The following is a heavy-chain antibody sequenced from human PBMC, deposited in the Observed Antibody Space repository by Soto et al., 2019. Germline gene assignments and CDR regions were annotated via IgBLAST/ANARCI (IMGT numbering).Heavy chain of an antibody. D-gene: IGHD3-22*01. CDR3: AKTVAGAGRTVVVITEGSQYYFDY. V-gene: IGHV3-23*01. CDR2: ISGSGGST. J-gene: IGHJ4*02. Sequence: GESLKISCAASGFTFSSYAMSWVRQAPGKGLEWVSAISGSGGSTYYADSVKGRFTISRDNSKNTLYLQMNSLRAEDTAVYYCAKTVAGAGRTVVVITEGSQYYFDYWGQGTLVTVSS. CDR1: GFTFSSYA.